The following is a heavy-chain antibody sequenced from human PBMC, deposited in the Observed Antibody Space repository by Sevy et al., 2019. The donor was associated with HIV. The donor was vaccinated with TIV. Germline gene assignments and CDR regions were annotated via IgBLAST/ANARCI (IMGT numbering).Heavy chain of an antibody. Sequence: GESLKISCGASGFTFSNYAMSWVRQAPGKGPEWVSGINNGGSTYYADSVKGRFTISRDNSKKMAFLQMNSLRAEDTAVYYCASGDTTMITDLDYWGQGALVTVSS. D-gene: IGHD5-18*01. J-gene: IGHJ4*02. CDR1: GFTFSNYA. V-gene: IGHV3-23*01. CDR2: INNGGST. CDR3: ASGDTTMITDLDY.